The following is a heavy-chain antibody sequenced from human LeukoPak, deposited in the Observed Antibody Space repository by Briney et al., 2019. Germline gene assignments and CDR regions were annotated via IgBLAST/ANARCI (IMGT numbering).Heavy chain of an antibody. CDR3: ARRRGSYFHTGLDY. Sequence: SETLSLTCTVSGYSISSGYYWGWIRQPPGKGLEWTGSIDHSGSTSYNPSLKSRVTISVDTSKNQFSLKLSSVTAADTAVYYCARRRGSYFHTGLDYWGQGTLVTVSS. CDR1: GYSISSGYY. J-gene: IGHJ4*02. V-gene: IGHV4-38-2*02. CDR2: IDHSGST. D-gene: IGHD1-26*01.